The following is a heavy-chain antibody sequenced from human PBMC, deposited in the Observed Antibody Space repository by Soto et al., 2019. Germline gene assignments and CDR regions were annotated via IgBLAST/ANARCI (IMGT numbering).Heavy chain of an antibody. CDR2: ISDSGST. CDR1: GFTFSTYA. CDR3: AKDKGGRYCSRTSCLYSLDY. J-gene: IGHJ4*02. D-gene: IGHD2-2*01. Sequence: EVQLLESGGGLVQPGGSLRLSCTASGFTFSTYAMSWVRQAPGEGLEWVSTISDSGSTYYADSVKGRFTISRDNSKNKLYLEMNSLSAVDTAVYYCAKDKGGRYCSRTSCLYSLDYWGQGTLVTVSS. V-gene: IGHV3-23*01.